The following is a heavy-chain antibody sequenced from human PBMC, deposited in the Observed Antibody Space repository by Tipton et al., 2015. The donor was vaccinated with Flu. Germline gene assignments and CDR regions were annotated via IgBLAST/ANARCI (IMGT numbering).Heavy chain of an antibody. V-gene: IGHV4-61*02. Sequence: TLSLTCTVSGGSIRSGSFYWSWIRQPAGKGLEWIGRVYSSGRTNYNPSLESRVTISMDTSRSQFSLKVRSVTAADTAVYYCAREKIAGSYYYDSSGYTNYFGSSGQGTLVTFSS. CDR3: AREKIAGSYYYDSSGYTNYFGS. J-gene: IGHJ4*02. CDR2: VYSSGRT. D-gene: IGHD3-22*01. CDR1: GGSIRSGSFY.